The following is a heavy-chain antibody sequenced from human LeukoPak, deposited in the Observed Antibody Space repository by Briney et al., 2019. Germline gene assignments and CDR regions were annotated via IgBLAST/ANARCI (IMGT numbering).Heavy chain of an antibody. D-gene: IGHD3-10*01. CDR1: GFSFSSHA. V-gene: IGHV3-23*01. J-gene: IGHJ4*02. Sequence: PGGSLRLSCGASGFSFSSHAMNWVRQAPGKGLEWVSLISGSGDSTYYADSVKGRFTVSRDNSKNTLYLQMNSLRAEDTDVYYCTRVPSDYWGQGMLVTVS. CDR3: TRVPSDY. CDR2: ISGSGDST.